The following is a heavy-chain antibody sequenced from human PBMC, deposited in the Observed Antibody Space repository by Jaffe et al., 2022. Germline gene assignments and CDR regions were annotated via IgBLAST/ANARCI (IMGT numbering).Heavy chain of an antibody. J-gene: IGHJ4*02. CDR3: ARIHKRSRYFDWLFSTLGPDY. V-gene: IGHV2-26*01. CDR1: GFSLSNARMG. CDR2: IFSNDEK. D-gene: IGHD3-9*01. Sequence: QVTLKESGPVLVKPTETLTLTCTVSGFSLSNARMGVSWIRQPPGKALEWLAHIFSNDEKSYSTSLKSRLTISKDTSKSQVVLTMTNMDPVDTATYYCARIHKRSRYFDWLFSTLGPDYWGQGTLVTVSS.